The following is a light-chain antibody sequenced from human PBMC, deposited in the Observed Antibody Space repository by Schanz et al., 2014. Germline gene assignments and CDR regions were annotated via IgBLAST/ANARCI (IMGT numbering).Light chain of an antibody. V-gene: IGLV2-11*01. CDR3: NSYAGNTNV. J-gene: IGLJ1*01. CDR2: DVS. CDR1: SSDVGGYNY. Sequence: QSALTQPRSVSGSPGQSVTISCTGTSSDVGGYNYVSWYQQHPGKAPKLMIYDVSKRPSGVPDRFSGSKSGNTASLTVSGLQAEDEADYYCNSYAGNTNVFGPGTKLTVL.